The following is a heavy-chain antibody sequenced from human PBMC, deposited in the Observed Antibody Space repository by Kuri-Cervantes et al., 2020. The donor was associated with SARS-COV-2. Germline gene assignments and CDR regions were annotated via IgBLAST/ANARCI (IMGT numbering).Heavy chain of an antibody. CDR3: ARDGRGYSGYDYVYFVY. J-gene: IGHJ4*02. V-gene: IGHV3-30*04. D-gene: IGHD5-12*01. CDR1: GFTFSSYA. CDR2: IAYDGSNK. Sequence: GESLKISCAASGFTFSSYAMHWVRQAPGEGLEWVAVIAYDGSNKYYADSVKGRFTISRDNSKNTLYLQMNSLRAEDTAVYYCARDGRGYSGYDYVYFVYWGQGTLVTVSS.